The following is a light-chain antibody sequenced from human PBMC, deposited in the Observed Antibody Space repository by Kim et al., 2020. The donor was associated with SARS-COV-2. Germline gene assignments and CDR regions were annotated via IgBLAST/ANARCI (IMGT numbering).Light chain of an antibody. Sequence: GKTVTISCTRSSGSIASNYVQWYQQRPGSSPTTVIHEDNERPSGLPDRFSGSIDSSSNSASLTISGLKTEDEADYYCQSYDSATWVFGGGTQLTIL. J-gene: IGLJ3*02. CDR1: SGSIASNY. CDR3: QSYDSATWV. V-gene: IGLV6-57*01. CDR2: EDN.